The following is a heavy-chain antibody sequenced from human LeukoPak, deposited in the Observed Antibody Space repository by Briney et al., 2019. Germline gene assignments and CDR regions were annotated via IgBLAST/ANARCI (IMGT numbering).Heavy chain of an antibody. V-gene: IGHV3-7*01. CDR3: AREDGVVIQGYDY. J-gene: IGHJ4*02. CDR1: GFTFSSYW. Sequence: GGSLRLSCAASGFTFSSYWMSWVRQAPGKGLEWAANIKQDGSEKYYVDSVKGRFTISRDNAKNSLYLQMNSLRAEDTAVYYCAREDGVVIQGYDYWGQGTLVTVSS. CDR2: IKQDGSEK. D-gene: IGHD3-16*01.